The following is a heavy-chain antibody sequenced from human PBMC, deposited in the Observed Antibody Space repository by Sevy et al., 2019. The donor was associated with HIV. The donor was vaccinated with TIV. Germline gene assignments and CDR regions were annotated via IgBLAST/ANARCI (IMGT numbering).Heavy chain of an antibody. CDR1: GYTFTDYY. J-gene: IGHJ6*02. Sequence: ASVKVSCKASGYTFTDYYIHWVRQAHGHGLEWMAWINPNDGVTNYAQRFQGGVTVTRDTSVSTAYMELRGLRYDDTAIYYCARLTTMPTSDLYGMDVWGQGTTVTVSS. CDR3: ARLTTMPTSDLYGMDV. CDR2: INPNDGVT. D-gene: IGHD4-17*01. V-gene: IGHV1-2*02.